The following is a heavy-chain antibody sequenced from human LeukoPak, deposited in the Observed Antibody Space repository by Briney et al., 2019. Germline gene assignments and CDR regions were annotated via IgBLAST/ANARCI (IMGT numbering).Heavy chain of an antibody. CDR2: IRYDGSNK. J-gene: IGHJ4*02. CDR3: AKTSSVDY. Sequence: GGSLRLSCAASGFTVSSNYMSWVRQAPGKGLEWVAFIRYDGSNKYYADSVKGRFTISRDNSKNTLYLQMNSLRAEDTAVYYCAKTSSVDYWGQGTLVTVSS. V-gene: IGHV3-30*02. CDR1: GFTVSSNY.